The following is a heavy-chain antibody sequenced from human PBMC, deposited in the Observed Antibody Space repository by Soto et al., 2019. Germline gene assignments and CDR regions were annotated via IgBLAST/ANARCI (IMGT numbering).Heavy chain of an antibody. V-gene: IGHV1-8*01. CDR1: GYTFTSYD. J-gene: IGHJ6*02. Sequence: ALLNVSCKASGYTFTSYDSNWVRQATEQGLEWMGWMNPNSGNTGYAQKFQGRVTMTRNTSISTAYMELSSLRSGDTAVYYCARDPLGRRGSQYHHHAMDVWGPGTTVTVSS. D-gene: IGHD3-3*02. CDR3: ARDPLGRRGSQYHHHAMDV. CDR2: MNPNSGNT.